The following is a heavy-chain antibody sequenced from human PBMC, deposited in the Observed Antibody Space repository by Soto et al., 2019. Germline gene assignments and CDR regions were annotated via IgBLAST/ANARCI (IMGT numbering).Heavy chain of an antibody. D-gene: IGHD5-18*01. V-gene: IGHV3-23*01. CDR1: GFTFSSYA. CDR2: ISGSGGST. J-gene: IGHJ4*02. CDR3: ASVDTAMVNFDY. Sequence: VQLLESGGGLVQPGGSLRLSCAASGFTFSSYAMSWVRQAPGKGLEWVSAISGSGGSTYYADSVKGRFTISRDNSKNTLYLQMNSLRAEDTAVYYCASVDTAMVNFDYWGQGTLVTVSS.